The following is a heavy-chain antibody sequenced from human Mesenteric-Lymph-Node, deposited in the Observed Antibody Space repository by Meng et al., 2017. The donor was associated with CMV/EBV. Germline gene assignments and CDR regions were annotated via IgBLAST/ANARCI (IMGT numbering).Heavy chain of an antibody. CDR1: CGFFTDYY. V-gene: IGHV4-34*01. Sequence: CAVYCGFFTDYYCTWIRQPPGKGLEWIGEISHSGFTNHNPSLKSRVTISIDTSKNHFSLRLSSVTAADTAVYYCAREQWLAHYLDYWGQGTLVTVSS. D-gene: IGHD6-19*01. J-gene: IGHJ4*02. CDR2: ISHSGFT. CDR3: AREQWLAHYLDY.